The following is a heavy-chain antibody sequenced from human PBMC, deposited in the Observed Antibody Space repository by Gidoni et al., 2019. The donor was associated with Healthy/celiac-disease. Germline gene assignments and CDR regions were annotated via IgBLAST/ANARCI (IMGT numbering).Heavy chain of an antibody. J-gene: IGHJ4*02. D-gene: IGHD1-26*01. CDR1: GCTFSSYA. Sequence: QVQLVQSGAEVKKPGSSVKVSCKASGCTFSSYAISWVRQAPGQGLEWMGGIIPIFGTANYAQKFQGRVTITADESTSTAYMELSSLRSEDTAVYYCAREMVGATIQPNFDYWGQGTLVTVSS. CDR3: AREMVGATIQPNFDY. CDR2: IIPIFGTA. V-gene: IGHV1-69*01.